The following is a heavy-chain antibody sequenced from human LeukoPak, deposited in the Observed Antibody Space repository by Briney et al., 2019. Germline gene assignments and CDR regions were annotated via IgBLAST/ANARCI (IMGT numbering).Heavy chain of an antibody. CDR2: ISGSGGST. J-gene: IGHJ5*02. V-gene: IGHV3-23*01. CDR3: AKANRYSGSYSP. CDR1: GFTFSSYG. D-gene: IGHD1-26*01. Sequence: SGGSLRLSCAASGFTFSSYGMSWVRQAPGKGLEWVSAISGSGGSTYYADSVKGRFTISRDNSKNTLYLQMNSLRAEDTAVYYCAKANRYSGSYSPWGQGTLVTVSS.